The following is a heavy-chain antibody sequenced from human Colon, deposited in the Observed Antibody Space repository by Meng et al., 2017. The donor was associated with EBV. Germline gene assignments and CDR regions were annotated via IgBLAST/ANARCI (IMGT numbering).Heavy chain of an antibody. D-gene: IGHD2-21*02. CDR2: IYHGGTT. CDR1: GDSISSGDYP. J-gene: IGHJ5*02. CDR3: ARGPYCGGDCYWFDP. V-gene: IGHV4-30-2*01. Sequence: LPLQESDSGLVQPSQSLSLTCAVSGDSISSGDYPWSWIRQPPGQGLEWIGYIYHGGTTYNTSLKSRVTISVDNSKNQFSLRLTSVTAADTAVYYCARGPYCGGDCYWFDPWGQGTLVTVSS.